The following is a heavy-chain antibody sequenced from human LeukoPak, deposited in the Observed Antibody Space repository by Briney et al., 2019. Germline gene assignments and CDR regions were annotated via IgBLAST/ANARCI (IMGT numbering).Heavy chain of an antibody. D-gene: IGHD2-21*02. CDR1: GVSISSGDYY. V-gene: IGHV4-30-4*01. CDR3: ARWAYCGGDCYSDI. J-gene: IGHJ3*02. CDR2: IYYSGST. Sequence: SQALSLTCTVSGVSISSGDYYWSWIRQPPGKGLEWIGYIYYSGSTYYNPSLKSRVTISVDTSKNQFSLKLSSVTAADTAVYYCARWAYCGGDCYSDIWGQGTMVTVSS.